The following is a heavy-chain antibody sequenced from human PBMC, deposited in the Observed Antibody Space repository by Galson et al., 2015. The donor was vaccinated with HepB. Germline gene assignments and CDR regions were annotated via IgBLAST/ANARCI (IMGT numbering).Heavy chain of an antibody. CDR1: GFTFSSYA. CDR3: ASSVRDTIGYFFDY. Sequence: SLRLSCAASGFTFSSYAMSWVRQAPGKGLEWVSSVSGSGVNTHYADSVKGRFTISRDNSKNTLFLQMNSLGAEDTAVYSCASSVRDTIGYFFDYWGQGTLVAVSS. CDR2: VSGSGVNT. V-gene: IGHV3-23*01. J-gene: IGHJ4*02. D-gene: IGHD5-24*01.